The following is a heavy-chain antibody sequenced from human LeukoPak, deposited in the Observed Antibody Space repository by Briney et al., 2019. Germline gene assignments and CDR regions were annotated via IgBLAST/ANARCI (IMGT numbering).Heavy chain of an antibody. CDR1: SGSISSYY. V-gene: IGHV4-59*12. J-gene: IGHJ5*02. CDR2: IYYSGST. D-gene: IGHD5-24*01. CDR3: ARDRWGPFDP. Sequence: SETLSLTCTVSSGSISSYYWSWIRLPPGKGLEWIGYIYYSGSTDYNPSLKSRVTISVDTSKNQFSLKLSSVTAADTAVYYCARDRWGPFDPWGQGTLVTVSS.